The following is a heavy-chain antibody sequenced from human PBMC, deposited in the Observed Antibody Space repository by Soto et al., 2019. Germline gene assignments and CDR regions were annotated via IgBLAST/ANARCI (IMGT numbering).Heavy chain of an antibody. D-gene: IGHD6-19*01. J-gene: IGHJ4*02. Sequence: PAETLSLTFSVSGGSISGSYWSWIRQSPGKGLEWLGYVYYTGSTNYSPSLRSRVSTSVDTSKNEFSLRLSSVTAADTAVYFCARSAAVPGEHFDFWGQRTQVTVSS. V-gene: IGHV4-59*01. CDR2: VYYTGST. CDR1: GGSISGSY. CDR3: ARSAAVPGEHFDF.